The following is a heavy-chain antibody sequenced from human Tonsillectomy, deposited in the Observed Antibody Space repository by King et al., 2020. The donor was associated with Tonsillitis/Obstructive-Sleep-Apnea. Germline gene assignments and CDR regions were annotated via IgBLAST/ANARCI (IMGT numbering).Heavy chain of an antibody. Sequence: DVQLVESGGGLVQPGRSLRLSCAASGFSFRDYAMHWVRQAPGKGLEWVSGITWNSGTIAYADSVKGRCTISRDNAKNSLYLQMNSLRPEDTALYYCAKDIGGGWFHYFDYWGQGTLVTVSS. CDR1: GFSFRDYA. CDR3: AKDIGGGWFHYFDY. J-gene: IGHJ4*02. D-gene: IGHD6-19*01. CDR2: ITWNSGTI. V-gene: IGHV3-9*01.